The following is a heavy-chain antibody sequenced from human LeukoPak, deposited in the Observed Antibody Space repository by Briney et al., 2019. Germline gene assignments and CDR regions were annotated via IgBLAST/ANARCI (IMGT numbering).Heavy chain of an antibody. CDR3: AKDIAEGRLVGIDY. CDR1: GFTFSSYG. J-gene: IGHJ4*02. D-gene: IGHD2-8*02. Sequence: PGGSLRLSCAASGFTFSSYGMHWVRQAPGKGLEWVAFIRYDGSNKYYADSVKGRFTISRDNSKNTLYLQMNSLRAEDTAVYYCAKDIAEGRLVGIDYWGQGTLVTVSS. CDR2: IRYDGSNK. V-gene: IGHV3-30*02.